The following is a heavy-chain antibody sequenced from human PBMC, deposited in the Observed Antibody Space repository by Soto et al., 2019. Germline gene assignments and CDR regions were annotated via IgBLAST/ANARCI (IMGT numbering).Heavy chain of an antibody. J-gene: IGHJ6*02. CDR3: AKAGYDFWSGYYTPDLYYYYYGMDV. V-gene: IGHV3-23*01. CDR1: GFTFSSYA. Sequence: GGSLRLSCAASGFTFSSYAMSWVRQAPGKGLEWVSAISGSGGSTYYADSVKGRFTISRDNSKNTLYLQMNSLRAEDTAVYYCAKAGYDFWSGYYTPDLYYYYYGMDVWGQGTTVTVSS. CDR2: ISGSGGST. D-gene: IGHD3-3*01.